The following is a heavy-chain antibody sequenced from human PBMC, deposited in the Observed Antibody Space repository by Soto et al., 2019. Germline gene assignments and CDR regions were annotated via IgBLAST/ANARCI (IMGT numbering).Heavy chain of an antibody. CDR1: RFNFSGSA. CDR3: AKDLVTPST. V-gene: IGHV3-23*01. Sequence: GLSMRLSWVASRFNFSGSAMIWVRQPPGKGLDWVSGISGSGDSTYYADSVNGRFTVSRDNSKNTLYLQMDSLRADDTAIYYCAKDLVTPSTWGQGTLVTV. D-gene: IGHD6-13*01. J-gene: IGHJ5*02. CDR2: ISGSGDST.